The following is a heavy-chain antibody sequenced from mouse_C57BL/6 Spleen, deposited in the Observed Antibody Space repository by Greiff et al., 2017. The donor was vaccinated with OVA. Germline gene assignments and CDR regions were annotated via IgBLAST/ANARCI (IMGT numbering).Heavy chain of an antibody. Sequence: QVQLQQSGAELARPGASVKLSCKASGYTFTSYGISWVKQRTGQGLEWIGEIYPRSGNTYYNEKFKGKATLTADKSSSTAYMELRSLTSEYSAVYFCARRVTTVVDYWYFDVWGTGTTVTVSS. CDR2: IYPRSGNT. J-gene: IGHJ1*03. D-gene: IGHD1-1*01. V-gene: IGHV1-81*01. CDR3: ARRVTTVVDYWYFDV. CDR1: GYTFTSYG.